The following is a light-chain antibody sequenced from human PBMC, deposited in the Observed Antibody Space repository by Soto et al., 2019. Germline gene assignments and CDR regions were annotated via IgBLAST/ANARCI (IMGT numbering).Light chain of an antibody. J-gene: IGLJ1*01. Sequence: QSALAQPPSVSGSPGQSVAISCTGTSSEVGSYNRVSWYQQPPGAAPKLMIYEVSNRPSGVPDRFSGSKSGNTASLTFSGLQVEDEADYYCNSYTGSSTYVFGTGTKVTVL. CDR1: SSEVGSYNR. CDR3: NSYTGSSTYV. V-gene: IGLV2-18*02. CDR2: EVS.